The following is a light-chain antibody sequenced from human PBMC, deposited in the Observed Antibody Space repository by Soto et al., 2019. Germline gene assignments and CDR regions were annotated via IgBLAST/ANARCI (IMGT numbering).Light chain of an antibody. Sequence: SVLTQPASVSGSPGQSITISCTGTSSDVGGYNSVSWFQQHPSKAPKLIIYEVSHRPSGVSIRFSGSKSGNTASLTISGLQAEDEADYYCNSYRHSTTLVFGTGTKATV. CDR3: NSYRHSTTLV. V-gene: IGLV2-14*01. CDR1: SSDVGGYNS. J-gene: IGLJ1*01. CDR2: EVS.